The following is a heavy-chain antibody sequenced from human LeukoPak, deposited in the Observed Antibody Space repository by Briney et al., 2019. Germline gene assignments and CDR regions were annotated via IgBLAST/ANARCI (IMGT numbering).Heavy chain of an antibody. CDR2: IYTSGST. CDR1: GGSISSYY. D-gene: IGHD2-2*01. V-gene: IGHV4-4*07. J-gene: IGHJ1*01. CDR3: ARRFGSTSLTRYFQH. Sequence: SETLSLTCTVSGGSISSYYWSWIRQPAGKGLEWIGRIYTSGSTNYNPSLKSRVTMSVDTSKNQFSLKLSSVTAADTAVYYCARRFGSTSLTRYFQHWGQGTLVTVSS.